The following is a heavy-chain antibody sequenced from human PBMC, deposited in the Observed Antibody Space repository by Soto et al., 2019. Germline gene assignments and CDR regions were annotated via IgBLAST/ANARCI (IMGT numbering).Heavy chain of an antibody. CDR1: GYTFTSYY. CDR2: INPSGGST. Sequence: ASVKVSCKASGYTFTSYYMHWVRQAPGQGLEWMGIINPSGGSTSYAQKFQGRVTMTRDTSTSTVYMELSSLRSEDTAVYYCATSIAARRTRGAFDIWGQGTMVTVSS. D-gene: IGHD6-6*01. CDR3: ATSIAARRTRGAFDI. V-gene: IGHV1-46*01. J-gene: IGHJ3*02.